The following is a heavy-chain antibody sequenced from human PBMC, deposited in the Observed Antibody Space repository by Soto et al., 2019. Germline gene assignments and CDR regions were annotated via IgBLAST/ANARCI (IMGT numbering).Heavy chain of an antibody. D-gene: IGHD4-17*01. Sequence: QVQLVQSGAEVKKPGASVKVSCQVSGYTLTELSMHWVRHAPGQGLEWMGGFDPEDAKTIYAQKFQGRVTMTEDTSTDTAYMELSSLRSEDTAVYFCSTGVTTFVYWGQGTQVTVSS. CDR3: STGVTTFVY. CDR1: GYTLTELS. CDR2: FDPEDAKT. J-gene: IGHJ4*02. V-gene: IGHV1-24*01.